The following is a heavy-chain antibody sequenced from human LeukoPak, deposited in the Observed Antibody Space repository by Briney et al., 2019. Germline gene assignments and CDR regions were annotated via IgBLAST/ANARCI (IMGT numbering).Heavy chain of an antibody. CDR2: INSDASYT. J-gene: IGHJ4*02. V-gene: IGHV3-74*01. Sequence: GGSLRLSCAASGFTFSSYWMQWVRQAPGKGLVWVSRINSDASYTSYADSVKGRFTISRDNAKNSLYLQMNSLRAEDTAVYYCARAPSCSSTSCYFDYWGQGTVVTVSS. CDR3: ARAPSCSSTSCYFDY. D-gene: IGHD2-2*01. CDR1: GFTFSSYW.